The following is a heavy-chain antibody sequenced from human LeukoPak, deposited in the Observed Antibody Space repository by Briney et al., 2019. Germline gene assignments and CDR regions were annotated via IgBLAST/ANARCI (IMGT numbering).Heavy chain of an antibody. CDR2: ITNGRSNT. CDR1: GFTFSDYY. D-gene: IGHD2-21*02. Sequence: PGGSPRLSCAASGFTFSDYYMSWIRQAPGKGLEWVSHITNGRSNTNYADSVEGRFTISRDNAKNSLYLQMNSLRAEDTAVYYCARDFGAYCGADCYSYSFDIRGQGTVVTVSS. V-gene: IGHV3-11*05. J-gene: IGHJ3*02. CDR3: ARDFGAYCGADCYSYSFDI.